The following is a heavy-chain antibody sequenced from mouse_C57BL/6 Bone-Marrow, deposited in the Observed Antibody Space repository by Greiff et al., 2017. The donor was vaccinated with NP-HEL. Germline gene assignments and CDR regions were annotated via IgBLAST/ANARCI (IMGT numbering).Heavy chain of an antibody. J-gene: IGHJ2*01. CDR2: IDPSDSYT. CDR1: GYTFTSYW. D-gene: IGHD1-1*01. V-gene: IGHV1-59*01. CDR3: ARDSSGPFDY. Sequence: QVQLQQPGAELVRPGTSVKLSCKASGYTFTSYWMHWVKQRPGQGLEWIGVIDPSDSYTNYNQKFKGKATLTVDTSSSTAYMQLSSLTSEDSAVYYCARDSSGPFDYWGQGTTLTVSS.